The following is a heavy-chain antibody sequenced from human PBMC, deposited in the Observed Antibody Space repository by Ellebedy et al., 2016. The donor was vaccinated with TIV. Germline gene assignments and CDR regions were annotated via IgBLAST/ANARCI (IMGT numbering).Heavy chain of an antibody. D-gene: IGHD6-25*01. CDR3: AKSPSAYYYDY. Sequence: GESLKISCAASGFTFSTYGMRWVRQAPGKGLEWVAGVTGSGDRTFYADSVKGRFTISRDNSKNTVYLQMNNLRVEDTAVYYCAKSPSAYYYDYWGQGALVTVSS. CDR1: GFTFSTYG. CDR2: VTGSGDRT. V-gene: IGHV3-23*01. J-gene: IGHJ4*02.